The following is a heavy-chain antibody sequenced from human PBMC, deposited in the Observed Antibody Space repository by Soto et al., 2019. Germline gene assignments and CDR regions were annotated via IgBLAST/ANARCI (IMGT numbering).Heavy chain of an antibody. J-gene: IGHJ4*02. V-gene: IGHV3-21*01. D-gene: IGHD3-3*01. Sequence: GGSLRLSCAASGFTFSTYSMNWVRQAPGKGLEWVSSISSGSGYIYYADSVKGRFAISRDNAKKIVYLQMNSLRAEDTAVYYCARDRTTIFGVVITREYLHSWGQGTLVTVSS. CDR2: ISSGSGYI. CDR1: GFTFSTYS. CDR3: ARDRTTIFGVVITREYLHS.